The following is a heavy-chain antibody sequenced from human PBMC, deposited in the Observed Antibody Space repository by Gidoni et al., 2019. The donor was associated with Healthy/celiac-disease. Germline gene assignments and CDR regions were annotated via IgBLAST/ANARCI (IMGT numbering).Heavy chain of an antibody. J-gene: IGHJ6*02. CDR2: IDPSDSYT. Sequence: EVQLVQSGAEVKKPGESLRLSCKGSGYSFTRYWLSWVRQMPGKGLEWMGRIDPSDSYTHYSPSCQGHVTISADKSISTAYLQWSSLKASDTAMYYCASNVVVPAAMAYSSSSFYYYYGMDVWGQGTTVTVSS. CDR1: GYSFTRYW. D-gene: IGHD2-2*01. V-gene: IGHV5-10-1*03. CDR3: ASNVVVPAAMAYSSSSFYYYYGMDV.